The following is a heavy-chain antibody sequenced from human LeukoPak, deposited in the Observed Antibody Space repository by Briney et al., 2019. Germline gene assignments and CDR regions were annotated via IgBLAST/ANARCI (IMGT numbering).Heavy chain of an antibody. V-gene: IGHV3-7*01. CDR3: ARDKGSVRAVAFDI. D-gene: IGHD3-10*01. J-gene: IGHJ3*02. CDR1: GFTFSSYS. CDR2: IKQDGSEK. Sequence: GGSLRLSCAASGFTFSSYSMNWVRQAPGKGLEWVANIKQDGSEKYYVDSVKGRFTISRDNAKNSLYLQMNSLRAEDTAVYYCARDKGSVRAVAFDIWGQGTMVTVSS.